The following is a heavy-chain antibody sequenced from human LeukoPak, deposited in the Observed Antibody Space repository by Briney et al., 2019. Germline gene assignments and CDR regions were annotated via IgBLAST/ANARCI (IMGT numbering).Heavy chain of an antibody. CDR3: ARHRHGYKVFDY. D-gene: IGHD5-24*01. CDR1: GGSFSGYY. J-gene: IGHJ4*02. Sequence: SETLSLTCAVYGGSFSGYYWSWIRQPPGEGLEWIGEINHSGSTNYNPSLKSRVTISVDTSKNQFSLKLSSVTAADTAVYYCARHRHGYKVFDYWGQGTLVTVSS. V-gene: IGHV4-34*01. CDR2: INHSGST.